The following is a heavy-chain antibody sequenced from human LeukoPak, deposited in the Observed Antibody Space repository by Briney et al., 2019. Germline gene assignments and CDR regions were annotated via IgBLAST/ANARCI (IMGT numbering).Heavy chain of an antibody. D-gene: IGHD3-9*01. Sequence: ASVKVSCKSSGYTFTGYYIHWVRQAPGQGREWMGCINPNSGGTNYTQNFQGGVTMIRDTSISTAYMDLSRLRSDDTAVYYCARDVDILTGIIDYWGQGTLVTVSS. CDR3: ARDVDILTGIIDY. V-gene: IGHV1-2*02. J-gene: IGHJ4*02. CDR1: GYTFTGYY. CDR2: INPNSGGT.